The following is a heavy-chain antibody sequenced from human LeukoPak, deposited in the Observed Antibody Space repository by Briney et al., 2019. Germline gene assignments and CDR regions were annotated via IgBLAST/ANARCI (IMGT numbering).Heavy chain of an antibody. V-gene: IGHV3-23*01. Sequence: AGGSLRLSCAASGFTVSSNYMSWVRQAPGKGLEWVSAISGSGGSTYYADSVKGRFTISRDNSKNTLYLQMNSLRAEDTAVYYCAKVGYYYDSSGYYYPSAFDYWGQGTLVTVSS. CDR3: AKVGYYYDSSGYYYPSAFDY. D-gene: IGHD3-22*01. J-gene: IGHJ4*02. CDR1: GFTVSSNY. CDR2: ISGSGGST.